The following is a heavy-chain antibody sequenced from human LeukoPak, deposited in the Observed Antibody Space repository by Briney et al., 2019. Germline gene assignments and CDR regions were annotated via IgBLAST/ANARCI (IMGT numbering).Heavy chain of an antibody. J-gene: IGHJ4*02. CDR2: ISSNGGST. D-gene: IGHD3-10*01. CDR1: GFTFSVSV. CDR3: ARDLSGGGLDY. Sequence: GGPLRLSYAASGFTFSVSVMHWVRQALGKGLEYVSVISSNGGSTSYANSVKGRFTISSDNSKNTLYLQMGSLRAEDMAVYYCARDLSGGGLDYWGQGTLVTVSS. V-gene: IGHV3-64*01.